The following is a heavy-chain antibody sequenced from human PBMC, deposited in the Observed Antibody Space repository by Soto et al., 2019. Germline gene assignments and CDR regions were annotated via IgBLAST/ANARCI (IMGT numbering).Heavy chain of an antibody. CDR1: GGSFSAYY. D-gene: IGHD2-15*01. CDR2: IIHSEST. V-gene: IGHV4-34*12. CDR3: AREGYCSGGSYYSRTLDY. Sequence: SETLSLTCAVYGGSFSAYYWSWVRQPPGKGLEWIGEIIHSESTKYNPSLKSRVTISVDTSKNQFSLKLSSVTAADTAVYYCAREGYCSGGSYYSRTLDYWGQGTLVTVSS. J-gene: IGHJ4*02.